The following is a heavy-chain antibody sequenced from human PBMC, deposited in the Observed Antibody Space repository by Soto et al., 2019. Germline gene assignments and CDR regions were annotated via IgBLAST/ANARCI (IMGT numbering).Heavy chain of an antibody. D-gene: IGHD3-22*01. CDR1: GGTFSSYA. CDR3: ARDGGYYDSSGYFVDY. Sequence: QVQLVQSGAEVKKPGSSVKVSCKASGGTFSSYAISWVRQAPGQGLEWMGGIILIFGTANYAQKFQGRVTITADESTSTAYMELSSLRSEDTAVYYCARDGGYYDSSGYFVDYWGQGTLVTVSS. CDR2: IILIFGTA. J-gene: IGHJ4*02. V-gene: IGHV1-69*01.